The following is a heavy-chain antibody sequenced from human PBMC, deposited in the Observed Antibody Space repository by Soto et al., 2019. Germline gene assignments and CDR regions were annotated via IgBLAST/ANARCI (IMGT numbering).Heavy chain of an antibody. CDR3: TPLALKYNSDWYEFSD. CDR1: GFAFRNVW. D-gene: IGHD6-19*01. Sequence: EGQLVESGGGLVKPGGSLTLSCAASGFAFRNVWMHWVRQAPGQGLEWVGQIKSKLDGETIDYAAPVKGRFTISRDDSKNMLYLQMNSLKTEDTGVYYCTPLALKYNSDWYEFSDWGQGTLVTVSS. J-gene: IGHJ4*02. CDR2: IKSKLDGETI. V-gene: IGHV3-15*07.